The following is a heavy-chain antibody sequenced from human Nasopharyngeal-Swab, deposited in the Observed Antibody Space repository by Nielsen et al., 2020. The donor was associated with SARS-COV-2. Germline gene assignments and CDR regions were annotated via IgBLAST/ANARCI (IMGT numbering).Heavy chain of an antibody. V-gene: IGHV3-7*01. CDR1: GFTFSSYC. J-gene: IGHJ6*04. Sequence: GESLKISCAASGFTFSSYCMSWVRQAPGKGLEWVANIKQDGSEKYYVDSVKGRFTISRDNAKNSLYLQMNSLRAEDTAVYYCARLTTQIQLWEMDVWGKGTTVTVSS. CDR2: IKQDGSEK. CDR3: ARLTTQIQLWEMDV. D-gene: IGHD5-18*01.